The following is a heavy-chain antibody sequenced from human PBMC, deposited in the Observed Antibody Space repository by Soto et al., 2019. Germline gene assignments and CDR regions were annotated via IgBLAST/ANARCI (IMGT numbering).Heavy chain of an antibody. CDR1: GFTFDDYA. J-gene: IGHJ6*02. CDR3: AKGDDSSGWYMYYGMAV. CDR2: ISWNSNSI. D-gene: IGHD6-19*01. V-gene: IGHV3-9*01. Sequence: EVQLVESGGGLVQPGRSLRLSCAASGFTFDDYAMYWARQVPGKGLEWVSGISWNSNSIGYADSVKGRFTISRDNAKNPLYLQMNRLRTEDTALYYCAKGDDSSGWYMYYGMAVWGQGTTVTVSS.